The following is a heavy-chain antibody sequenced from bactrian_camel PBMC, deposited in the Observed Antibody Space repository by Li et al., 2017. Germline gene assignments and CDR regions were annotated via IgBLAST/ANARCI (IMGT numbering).Heavy chain of an antibody. CDR2: IASGGRT. D-gene: IGHD7*01. Sequence: HVQLVESGGGSVQAGGSLRLSCAVSGDSRHRYCMGWYRQAAGKEHEGVAAIASGGRTTYADSVKGRFTISKNGAWNTLTLQMESLKPEDTAMYYCAAVAEGRTVEGGVSLWTLFESDYWGQGTQVTVS. CDR1: GDSRHRYC. CDR3: AAVAEGRTVEGGVSLWTLFESDY. J-gene: IGHJ4*01. V-gene: IGHV3S55*01.